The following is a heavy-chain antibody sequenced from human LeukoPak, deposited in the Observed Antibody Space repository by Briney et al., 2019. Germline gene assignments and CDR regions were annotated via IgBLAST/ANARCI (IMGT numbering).Heavy chain of an antibody. J-gene: IGHJ4*02. CDR2: IGGTDGTT. Sequence: GGSLRLSCAASGFTFRNYVMNWVRQAPGKGLEWVSAIGGTDGTTFYAAFVKGRFTISRDNSRNTLYLQMNSPRAEDTAVYYCTKRIDGAGSYYIDFWGQGTVVTVSS. CDR3: TKRIDGAGSYYIDF. CDR1: GFTFRNYV. V-gene: IGHV3-23*01. D-gene: IGHD3-10*01.